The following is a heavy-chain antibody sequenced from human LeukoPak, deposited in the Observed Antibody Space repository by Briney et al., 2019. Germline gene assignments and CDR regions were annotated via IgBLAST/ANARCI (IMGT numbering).Heavy chain of an antibody. CDR3: ASNEYYYDSSGYYNDY. CDR2: IYHSGST. Sequence: SETLSLTCAVSGYSISSGYYWGWIRQPPGKGLEWIGSIYHSGSTYYNPSLKSRVTISVDTSKNQFSLKLSSVTAADTAVYYCASNEYYYDSSGYYNDYWGQGTLVTVSP. CDR1: GYSISSGYY. V-gene: IGHV4-38-2*01. D-gene: IGHD3-22*01. J-gene: IGHJ4*02.